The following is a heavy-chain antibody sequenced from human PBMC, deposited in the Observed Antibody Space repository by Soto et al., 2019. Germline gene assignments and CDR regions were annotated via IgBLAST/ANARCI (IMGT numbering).Heavy chain of an antibody. D-gene: IGHD3-10*01. J-gene: IGHJ6*02. CDR2: ISWNSGSI. CDR3: AKATDYYGSGSYYNRHYYYYGMDV. CDR1: GFTFDIYA. Sequence: GGSLRLSCAASGFTFDIYAMHWVRHAPGKGLEWVSGISWNSGSIGYADSAKGRFTISRDNAKNSLDLQMNSLRAEDTALYYCAKATDYYGSGSYYNRHYYYYGMDVWGQGTTVTVYS. V-gene: IGHV3-9*01.